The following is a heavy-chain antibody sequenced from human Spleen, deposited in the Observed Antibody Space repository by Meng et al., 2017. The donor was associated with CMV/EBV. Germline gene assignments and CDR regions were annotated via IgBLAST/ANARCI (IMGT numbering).Heavy chain of an antibody. CDR1: GYSFTESY. Sequence: ASVKVSCKVSGYSFTESYINWVRQAPGKGLEWIGGYDAEDGKTAYAQKFQGRVTMTEDTSTHTAYMELSSLRSEDTAVYYCATGTIAAPPYWYFDLWGHGTLVTVSS. CDR2: YDAEDGKT. J-gene: IGHJ2*01. D-gene: IGHD6-6*01. CDR3: ATGTIAAPPYWYFDL. V-gene: IGHV1-24*01.